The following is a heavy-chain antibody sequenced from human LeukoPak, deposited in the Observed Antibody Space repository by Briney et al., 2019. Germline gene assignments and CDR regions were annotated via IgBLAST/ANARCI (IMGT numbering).Heavy chain of an antibody. V-gene: IGHV3-30*03. J-gene: IGHJ4*02. CDR3: ARGGYYYDTTGSPGDY. CDR1: GFSFRSYG. Sequence: GGSLRLSCAASGFSFRSYGIHWVRQAPGKGLEWVAVISYAGTNKYYADSVKGRFTISRDISKNTVYLHMDSLRDEDTAVYFCARGGYYYDTTGSPGDYWGQGTLVTVSS. D-gene: IGHD3-22*01. CDR2: ISYAGTNK.